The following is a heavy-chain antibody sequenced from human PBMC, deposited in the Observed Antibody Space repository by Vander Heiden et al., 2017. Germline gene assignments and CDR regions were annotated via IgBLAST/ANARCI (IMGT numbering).Heavy chain of an antibody. CDR1: GFTFSSYA. V-gene: IGHV3-30-3*01. Sequence: QVQLVESGGGVVQPGRSLRLSWAASGFTFSSYAMHGVRQAPGKGLEWVAVISYDGSNKYYADSVKGRFTISRDNSKNTLYLQMNSLRAEDTAVYYCARDSTPDTAMVIYYYYGMDVWGQGTTVTVSS. J-gene: IGHJ6*02. CDR3: ARDSTPDTAMVIYYYYGMDV. CDR2: ISYDGSNK. D-gene: IGHD5-18*01.